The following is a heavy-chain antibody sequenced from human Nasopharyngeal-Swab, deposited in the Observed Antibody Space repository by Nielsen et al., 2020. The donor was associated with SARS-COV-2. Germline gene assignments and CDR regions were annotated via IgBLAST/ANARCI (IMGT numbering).Heavy chain of an antibody. V-gene: IGHV3-66*01. Sequence: GESLKISCAASGFTVSSNCMSWVRQAPGKGLEWVSVIYSGGSTYYADSVKGRFTISRDNSKNTLYLQMNSLRAEDTAVYYCARGCYDSIRWGQGTLVTVSS. CDR2: IYSGGST. CDR3: ARGCYDSIR. D-gene: IGHD3-22*01. CDR1: GFTVSSNC. J-gene: IGHJ4*02.